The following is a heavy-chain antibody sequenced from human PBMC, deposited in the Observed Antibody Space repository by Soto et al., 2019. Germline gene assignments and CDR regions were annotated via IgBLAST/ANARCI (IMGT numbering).Heavy chain of an antibody. V-gene: IGHV4-30-4*01. Sequence: SETLSLTCTVSGGSISSGDYYWSWIRQPPGKGLEWIGYIYYSGSTYYNPSLKSRVTISVDTSKNQFSLKLSSVTAADTAVYYCARVNSPNWFDPWGQGTLVTVSS. CDR1: GGSISSGDYY. CDR3: ARVNSPNWFDP. D-gene: IGHD1-1*01. J-gene: IGHJ5*02. CDR2: IYYSGST.